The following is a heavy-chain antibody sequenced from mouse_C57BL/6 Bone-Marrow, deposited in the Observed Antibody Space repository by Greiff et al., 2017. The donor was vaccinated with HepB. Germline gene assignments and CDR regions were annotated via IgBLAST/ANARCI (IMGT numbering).Heavy chain of an antibody. CDR1: GYTFTDYY. CDR3: ARMENYGGAMDY. J-gene: IGHJ4*01. CDR2: INPNNGGT. V-gene: IGHV1-26*01. Sequence: EVQLQQSGPELVKPGASVKISCKASGYTFTDYYMNWVKQSHGKSLEWIGDINPNNGGTSYNQKFKGKATLTVDKSSSTAYMELRSLTSEDSAVYYCARMENYGGAMDYWGQGTSVTVSS. D-gene: IGHD2-4*01.